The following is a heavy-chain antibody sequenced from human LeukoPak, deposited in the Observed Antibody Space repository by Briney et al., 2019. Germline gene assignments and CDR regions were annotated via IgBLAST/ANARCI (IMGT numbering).Heavy chain of an antibody. V-gene: IGHV5-51*01. CDR3: ARSRSSGIAVAVDY. J-gene: IGHJ4*02. CDR1: GYSFTSYW. D-gene: IGHD6-19*01. CDR2: IYPGDSDT. Sequence: GESLKISCKGYGYSFTSYWIGWVRQMPGKGLEWMGIIYPGDSDTRYSPSFQGQVTISADKSISTTYLQWNTLKASDTAMYYCARSRSSGIAVAVDYWGQGTLVTVSS.